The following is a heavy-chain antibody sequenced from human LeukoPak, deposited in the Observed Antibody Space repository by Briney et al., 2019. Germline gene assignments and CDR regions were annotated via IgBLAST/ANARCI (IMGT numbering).Heavy chain of an antibody. Sequence: KTSETLSLTCALYGGSFSGYYWGWIRQPPGKGLEWIGEINHSGSTNYNPSLKSRVTISVDTSKNQFSLKLSSVTAADTAVYYCAKGGWSPGYWGQGTLVTVSS. D-gene: IGHD2-15*01. CDR2: INHSGST. CDR3: AKGGWSPGY. V-gene: IGHV4-34*01. J-gene: IGHJ4*02. CDR1: GGSFSGYY.